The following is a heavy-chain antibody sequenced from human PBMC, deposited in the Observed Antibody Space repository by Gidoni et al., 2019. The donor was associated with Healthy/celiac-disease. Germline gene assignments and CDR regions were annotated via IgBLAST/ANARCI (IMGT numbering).Heavy chain of an antibody. J-gene: IGHJ5*02. CDR1: GGSISSYY. V-gene: IGHV4-4*07. CDR3: AGGYSSSWYVDWFDP. Sequence: QVQLQESGPGLVKPSETLSLTCTVSGGSISSYYWSWIRQPAGKGLEWIGRIYTSGSTNYNPSLKSRVTMSVDTSKNQFSLKLSSVTAADTAVYYCAGGYSSSWYVDWFDPWGQGTLVTVSS. D-gene: IGHD6-13*01. CDR2: IYTSGST.